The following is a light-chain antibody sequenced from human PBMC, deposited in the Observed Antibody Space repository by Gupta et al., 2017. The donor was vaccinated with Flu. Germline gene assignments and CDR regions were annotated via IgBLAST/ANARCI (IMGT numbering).Light chain of an antibody. Sequence: QSALTQPPSASGSPGQSVTISCTGTSSDVGDYNYVSWYQQPPGKAPKLMIYELSNRPPGVPDRFSGSKSGNTASLTVSGLQAEDEADYYCSSYAGSNNFVVFGGGTKLTVL. CDR1: SSDVGDYNY. J-gene: IGLJ2*01. V-gene: IGLV2-8*01. CDR3: SSYAGSNNFVV. CDR2: ELS.